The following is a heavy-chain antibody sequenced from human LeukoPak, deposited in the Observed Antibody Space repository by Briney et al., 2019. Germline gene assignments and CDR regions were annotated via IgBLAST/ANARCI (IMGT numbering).Heavy chain of an antibody. J-gene: IGHJ6*02. CDR2: INPNSGGT. CDR1: GYTFTGYY. CDR3: ARGSSAMNYYFYGMDV. D-gene: IGHD2-2*01. Sequence: ASVKVSFKASGYTFTGYYMHWVRQAPGQGLEWMGWINPNSGGTNYAQKFQGRVTMTSDTSTRIVYMELSRLGSDDTAVYYCARGSSAMNYYFYGMDVWGQGSTVTVSS. V-gene: IGHV1-2*02.